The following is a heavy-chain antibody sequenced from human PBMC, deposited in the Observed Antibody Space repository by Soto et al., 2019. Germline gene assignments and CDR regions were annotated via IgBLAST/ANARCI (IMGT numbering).Heavy chain of an antibody. Sequence: QVQLVESGGGVVQPGRSLRLSCAASGFVFDTYGMHWVRQAPGKGLEWVADIWYDGSNRNHADSVKGRFTISRDNSKNTLYLQMTSLRAEDTAVYFCARPWYDDWFDPWGQGTLVIVSS. CDR2: IWYDGSNR. V-gene: IGHV3-33*01. CDR3: ARPWYDDWFDP. J-gene: IGHJ5*02. CDR1: GFVFDTYG. D-gene: IGHD1-1*01.